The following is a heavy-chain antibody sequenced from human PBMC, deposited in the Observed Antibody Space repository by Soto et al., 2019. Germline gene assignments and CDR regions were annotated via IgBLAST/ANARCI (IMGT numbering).Heavy chain of an antibody. Sequence: EVQLLESGGGLVQPGGSLRLSCAASGFPFSTYAMSLVRPAPGKGLEWVSTISGSGDTTYYVDSVKGRFTISRDSSKNTLYLQMNSLRAADTAVYYCAKTHGYPYYFDYWGQGTLVTVSS. CDR3: AKTHGYPYYFDY. CDR2: ISGSGDTT. V-gene: IGHV3-23*01. D-gene: IGHD5-12*01. CDR1: GFPFSTYA. J-gene: IGHJ4*02.